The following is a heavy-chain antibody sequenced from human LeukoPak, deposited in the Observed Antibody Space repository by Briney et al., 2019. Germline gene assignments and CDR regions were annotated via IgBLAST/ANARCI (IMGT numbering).Heavy chain of an antibody. Sequence: GGSLRLSCAASGFTFSSYWMNWVRQAPGKGPEWVSYISDDSDTIHYADSAKGRFTMSRDNAKNSLFLQMNSLRADDTAVYYCARATRNGYDYWGQGTLVTVSS. J-gene: IGHJ4*02. D-gene: IGHD5-24*01. V-gene: IGHV3-48*04. CDR2: ISDDSDTI. CDR3: ARATRNGYDY. CDR1: GFTFSSYW.